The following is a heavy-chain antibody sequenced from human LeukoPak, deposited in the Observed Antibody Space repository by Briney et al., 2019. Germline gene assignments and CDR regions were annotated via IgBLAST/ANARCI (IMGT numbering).Heavy chain of an antibody. V-gene: IGHV1-18*01. J-gene: IGHJ5*02. CDR2: ISAYNGNT. CDR3: ARDRDRPGFLEWLTAFDP. D-gene: IGHD3-3*01. CDR1: GYTFTSYG. Sequence: GASVKVSCKASGYTFTSYGISWVRQAPGQGLEWMGWISAYNGNTNYAQKLQGRVTMTTDTSTSTASMELRSLRSDDTAVYYCARDRDRPGFLEWLTAFDPWGQGTLVTVSS.